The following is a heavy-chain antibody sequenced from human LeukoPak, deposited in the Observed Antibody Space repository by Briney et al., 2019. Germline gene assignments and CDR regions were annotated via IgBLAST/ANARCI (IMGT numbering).Heavy chain of an antibody. V-gene: IGHV4-34*01. CDR2: INHSGST. J-gene: IGHJ5*02. Sequence: PSETLSLTCAVYGGSFSGYYWSWIRQPPGKGLEWIGEINHSGSTNYNPSLKSRVTISVDTSKNQFSLKLSSVTAADTAVYYCASDPDYGDSGGWFDPWGQGTLVTVSP. CDR1: GGSFSGYY. D-gene: IGHD4-17*01. CDR3: ASDPDYGDSGGWFDP.